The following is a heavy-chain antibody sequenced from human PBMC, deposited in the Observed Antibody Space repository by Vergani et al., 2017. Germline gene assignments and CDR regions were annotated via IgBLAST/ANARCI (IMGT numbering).Heavy chain of an antibody. CDR1: GFTFSSYA. Sequence: QVQLVESGGGVVQPGRSLRLSCAASGFTFSSYAMHWVRQAPGKGLEWVAVISYDGSNKYYADSVKGRFTISRDNSKNTLYLQMNSLRAEDTAVYNCARDGCPGYCSSTSCYLAFSPKRPGGFDIWGQGTMVTVSS. D-gene: IGHD2-2*01. V-gene: IGHV3-30*04. CDR2: ISYDGSNK. CDR3: ARDGCPGYCSSTSCYLAFSPKRPGGFDI. J-gene: IGHJ3*02.